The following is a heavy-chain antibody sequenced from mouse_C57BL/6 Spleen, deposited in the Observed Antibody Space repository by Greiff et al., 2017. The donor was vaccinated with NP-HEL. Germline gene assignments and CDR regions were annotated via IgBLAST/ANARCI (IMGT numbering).Heavy chain of an antibody. D-gene: IGHD1-1*01. CDR1: GYAFSSSW. CDR3: ATFYGSRDWYFDV. J-gene: IGHJ1*03. V-gene: IGHV1-82*01. Sequence: VKLVESGPELVKPGASVKISCKASGYAFSSSWMNWVKQRPGKGLEWIGRIYPGDGDTNYNGKFKGKATLTADKSSSTAYMQLSSLTSEDSAVYFCATFYGSRDWYFDVWGTGTTVTVSS. CDR2: IYPGDGDT.